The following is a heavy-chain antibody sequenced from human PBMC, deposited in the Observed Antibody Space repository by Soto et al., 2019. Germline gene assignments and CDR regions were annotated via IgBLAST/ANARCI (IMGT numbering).Heavy chain of an antibody. Sequence: SETLSLTCTVSGGSIRSYYWSWIRQPPGKGLEWIGYIYYSGSTNYNPSLKSRVTISVDTSKNQFSLKLSSVTAADTAVYYCARERAIDYYYGMDVWGQGTTVTVSS. J-gene: IGHJ6*02. CDR1: GGSIRSYY. V-gene: IGHV4-59*01. D-gene: IGHD2-2*02. CDR2: IYYSGST. CDR3: ARERAIDYYYGMDV.